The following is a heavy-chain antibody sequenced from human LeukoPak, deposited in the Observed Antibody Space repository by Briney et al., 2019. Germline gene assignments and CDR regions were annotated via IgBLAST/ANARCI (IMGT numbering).Heavy chain of an antibody. J-gene: IGHJ4*02. CDR3: ARIRRYGSGSYYFDY. CDR2: IYTSGST. CDR1: GGSISSYY. D-gene: IGHD3-10*01. Sequence: SETLSLTCTVSGGSISSYYWSWIRQTAGKGLEWVGRIYTSGSTNYNPSLKSRVTMSVDTSKNQFSLKLSSVTAADTAVYYCARIRRYGSGSYYFDYWGQGTLVTVSS. V-gene: IGHV4-4*07.